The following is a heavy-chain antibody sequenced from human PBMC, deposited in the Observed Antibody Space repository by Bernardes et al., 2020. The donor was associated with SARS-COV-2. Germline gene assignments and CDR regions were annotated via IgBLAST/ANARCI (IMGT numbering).Heavy chain of an antibody. V-gene: IGHV4-59*08. J-gene: IGHJ4*02. CDR1: GGSIGSFY. Sequence: SETLSLTCTVSGGSIGSFYWSWIRQPPGKGLEWIGDSSYIGSTNYNPSLKSRVTISVDRSKNQFSLKLSSVTAADTAVYYCARLPGRSNWSYYFDHWGQGTLVPVSS. CDR3: ARLPGRSNWSYYFDH. D-gene: IGHD6-13*01. CDR2: SSYIGST.